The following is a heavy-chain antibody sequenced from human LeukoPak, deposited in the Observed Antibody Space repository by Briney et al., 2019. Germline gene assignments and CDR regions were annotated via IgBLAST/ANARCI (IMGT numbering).Heavy chain of an antibody. J-gene: IGHJ4*02. CDR2: IYYSGST. D-gene: IGHD3-10*01. CDR1: GGSISSEKYY. CDR3: ARVEFGSGSTYFDY. Sequence: PSETLSLTCTVSGGSISSEKYYWGWIRQPPGKGLEWIGYIYYSGSTNYNPSLKSRVTISVDTSKNQFSLKLSSVTAADTAVYYCARVEFGSGSTYFDYWGQGTLVTVSS. V-gene: IGHV4-61*05.